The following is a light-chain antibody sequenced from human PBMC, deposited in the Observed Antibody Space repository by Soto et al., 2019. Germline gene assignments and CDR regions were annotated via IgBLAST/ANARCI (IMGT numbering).Light chain of an antibody. CDR1: QSVGSN. V-gene: IGKV3-15*01. Sequence: EIVMTQSPATLSVSPGERATLSCRAGQSVGSNLAWYQQKPGQAPRLLIYDASTRATGIPVRFSGSGSGTECTLTISRLRSEDFAVYYCQQYDNWPPFTFGPGTKVDFK. CDR3: QQYDNWPPFT. CDR2: DAS. J-gene: IGKJ3*01.